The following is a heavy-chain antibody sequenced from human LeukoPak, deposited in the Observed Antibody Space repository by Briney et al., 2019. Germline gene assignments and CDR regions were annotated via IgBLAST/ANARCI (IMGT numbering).Heavy chain of an antibody. CDR1: GLTFSSYG. CDR3: ARDVSGYYYDSSGYYH. D-gene: IGHD3-22*01. Sequence: PGGSLTLPCAASGLTFSSYGMHWVRQAPGKGLEWVAVIWYDGSNKYYADSVKGRFTISRDNSKNTLYLQMNSLRAEDTAVYYCARDVSGYYYDSSGYYHWGQGTLVTVSS. CDR2: IWYDGSNK. J-gene: IGHJ5*02. V-gene: IGHV3-33*01.